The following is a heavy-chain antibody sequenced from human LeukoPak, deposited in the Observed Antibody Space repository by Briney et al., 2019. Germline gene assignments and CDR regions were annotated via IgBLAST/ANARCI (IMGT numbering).Heavy chain of an antibody. CDR1: GFTFSSYS. CDR3: ARDFKQYQLLFWTALSDAFGI. Sequence: PGGSLRLSCAASGFTFSSYSMNWVRQAPGKGLEGVSYISRSSSTIYYADSVTGRFTVSRDNAKNSLYLQMNRLRAEDTAVYYCARDFKQYQLLFWTALSDAFGIWGQGTMVTVSS. CDR2: ISRSSSTI. D-gene: IGHD2-2*01. V-gene: IGHV3-48*01. J-gene: IGHJ3*02.